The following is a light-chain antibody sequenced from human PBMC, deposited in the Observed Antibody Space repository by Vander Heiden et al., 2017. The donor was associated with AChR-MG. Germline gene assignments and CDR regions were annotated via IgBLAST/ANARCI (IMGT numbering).Light chain of an antibody. Sequence: QYALTPPPSVSGSPGQPVTISCTGTRSDFGRYNRVSWYQQPPGTAPKLMIYEVSNRPAGVPDRFSGSKSGNTASLTISGLQAEDEADYYCSSYTSTSTLVFGGGTKLTVL. V-gene: IGLV2-18*02. CDR1: RSDFGRYNR. CDR3: SSYTSTSTLV. CDR2: EVS. J-gene: IGLJ2*01.